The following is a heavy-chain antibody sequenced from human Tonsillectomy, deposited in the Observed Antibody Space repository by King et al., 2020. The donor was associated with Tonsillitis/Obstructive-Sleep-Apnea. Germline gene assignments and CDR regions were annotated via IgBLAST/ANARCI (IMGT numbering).Heavy chain of an antibody. CDR1: GFTFSSYG. D-gene: IGHD3-9*01. CDR3: ARDHLYYDILTGYCPYYFDY. CDR2: IWYDGTNK. Sequence: VQLVESGGGVVQPGRSLRLSCAASGFTFSSYGMHWVRQAPGKGLEWVAVIWYDGTNKYYTDSVKGRFTISRDNSKNTLYLQMNSLRAEDTAVYYCARDHLYYDILTGYCPYYFDYWGQGTLVTVSS. J-gene: IGHJ4*02. V-gene: IGHV3-33*01.